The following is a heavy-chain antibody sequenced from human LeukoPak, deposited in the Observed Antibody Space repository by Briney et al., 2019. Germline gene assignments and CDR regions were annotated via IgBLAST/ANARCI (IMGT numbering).Heavy chain of an antibody. Sequence: GSLRLSCTASGFTFNTYSMNWVRQAPGKGLEGVASISDRGSYIYYTDSVKGRFTITRDNAKNSLYLQMNSLRADDTAVYYCAREGGYYDSSGYYVGNYYYMDVWGKGTTVTVSS. CDR2: ISDRGSYI. V-gene: IGHV3-21*01. CDR3: AREGGYYDSSGYYVGNYYYMDV. CDR1: GFTFNTYS. J-gene: IGHJ6*03. D-gene: IGHD3-22*01.